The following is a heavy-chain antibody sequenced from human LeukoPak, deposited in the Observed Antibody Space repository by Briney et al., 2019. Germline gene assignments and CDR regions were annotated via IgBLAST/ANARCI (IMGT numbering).Heavy chain of an antibody. V-gene: IGHV3-33*01. J-gene: IGHJ4*02. CDR2: IWYDGSNK. D-gene: IGHD6-19*01. CDR3: ARDLAVAGNVFDY. CDR1: GFTFSSYG. Sequence: GGSLRLSCAASGFTFSSYGMHWVRQAPGKGLEWVAVIWYDGSNKYYADSVKGRFTISRDNSKNTLYLQINSLRAEDTAVYYCARDLAVAGNVFDYWGQGTLVTVSS.